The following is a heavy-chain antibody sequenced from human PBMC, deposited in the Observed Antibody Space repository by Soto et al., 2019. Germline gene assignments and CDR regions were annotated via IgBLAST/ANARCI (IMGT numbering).Heavy chain of an antibody. J-gene: IGHJ4*02. V-gene: IGHV3-23*01. Sequence: GGSLRLSCAASGFTFSSYAMSWVRQAPGKGLEWVSAISGSGGSTYYADSVKGRFTISRDNAKNTLYLQMNSLRAEDTAVYYCALLLGDYGDYHMYYIDFSGQATLVTVSS. CDR3: ALLLGDYGDYHMYYIDF. CDR1: GFTFSSYA. D-gene: IGHD4-17*01. CDR2: ISGSGGST.